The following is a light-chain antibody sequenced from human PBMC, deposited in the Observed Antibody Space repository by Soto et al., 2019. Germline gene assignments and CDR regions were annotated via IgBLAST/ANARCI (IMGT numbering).Light chain of an antibody. V-gene: IGKV3-15*01. CDR2: GAS. J-gene: IGKJ1*01. CDR1: QSVSSN. Sequence: EIVMTQSPATLSVSPGERATLSCRASQSVSSNLAWYQQKPGQAPRLLIYGASTRATGVAARFSGSGSGTEFTLTISRQQSEGFAVYHCQQYKNWALTFGQGTKVEIK. CDR3: QQYKNWALT.